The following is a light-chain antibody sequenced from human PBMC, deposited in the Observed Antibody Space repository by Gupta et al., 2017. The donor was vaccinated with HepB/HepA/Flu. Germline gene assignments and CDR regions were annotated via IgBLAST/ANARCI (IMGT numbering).Light chain of an antibody. CDR2: DVN. J-gene: IGLJ1*01. CDR3: SSYTSSSTYV. V-gene: IGLV2-14*01. Sequence: QSALTQPASVSGSPGQSITISCTGTSSDVGGYNHVSWYQQHPGKAPKLMIHDVNYRPSGVSNRFSGSKSGSTASLTISGLQAEDEADYYCSSYTSSSTYVFGTGTKVTVL. CDR1: SSDVGGYNH.